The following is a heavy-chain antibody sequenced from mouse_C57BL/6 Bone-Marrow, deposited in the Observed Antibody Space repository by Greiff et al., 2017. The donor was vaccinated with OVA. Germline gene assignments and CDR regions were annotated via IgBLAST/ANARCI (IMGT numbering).Heavy chain of an antibody. D-gene: IGHD4-1*01. CDR1: GFTFSDYG. Sequence: EVKVEESGGGLVQPGGSLKLSCAASGFTFSDYGMAWVRQAPRKGPEWVAFISNLAYSIYYADTVTGRFTISRENAKNTLYLEMSSLRSEDTAMYYCARHENWAYAMDYWGQGTSVTVSS. CDR2: ISNLAYSI. CDR3: ARHENWAYAMDY. V-gene: IGHV5-15*04. J-gene: IGHJ4*01.